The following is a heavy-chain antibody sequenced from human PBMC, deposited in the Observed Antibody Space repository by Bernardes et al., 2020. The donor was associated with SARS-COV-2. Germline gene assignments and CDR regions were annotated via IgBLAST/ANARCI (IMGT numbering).Heavy chain of an antibody. CDR1: GFTFSSYS. Sequence: GGSLSLSCAASGFTFSSYSMNWVRQTPGKGLEWVSYISSGSSKIYYADSVKGRFTISRDNAKNSLYLQMSSLRVDDTAVYYCAREGVLRAFAIWGQGTMVTVSS. V-gene: IGHV3-48*01. D-gene: IGHD2-15*01. J-gene: IGHJ3*02. CDR2: ISSGSSKI. CDR3: AREGVLRAFAI.